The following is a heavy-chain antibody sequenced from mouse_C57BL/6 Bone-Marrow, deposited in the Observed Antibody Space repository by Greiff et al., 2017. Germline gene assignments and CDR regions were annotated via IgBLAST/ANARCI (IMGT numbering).Heavy chain of an antibody. CDR1: GFTFSDYG. J-gene: IGHJ3*01. V-gene: IGHV5-17*01. D-gene: IGHD1-1*01. CDR2: ISSGSSTI. CDR3: ARPLLRYGTWFAY. Sequence: DVMLVESGGGLVKPGGSLKLSCAASGFTFSDYGMHWVRQAPEKGLEWVAYISSGSSTIYYADTVKGRFTISRDNAKNTLFLQMTSLRSEDTAMYYCARPLLRYGTWFAYWGQGTLVTVSA.